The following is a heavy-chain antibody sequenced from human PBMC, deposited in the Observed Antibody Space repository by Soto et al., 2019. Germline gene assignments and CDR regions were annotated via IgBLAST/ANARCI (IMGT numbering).Heavy chain of an antibody. CDR3: ARGPPNHSSSWYVLY. V-gene: IGHV3-11*06. Sequence: GGSLGLSCAASGFTFSDYYMSWIRQAPGKGLEWVSYISSSSSYTNYADSVKGRFTISRDNAKNSLYLQMNSLRAEDTAVYYCARGPPNHSSSWYVLYWGQGTLVTVSS. D-gene: IGHD6-13*01. CDR1: GFTFSDYY. CDR2: ISSSSSYT. J-gene: IGHJ4*02.